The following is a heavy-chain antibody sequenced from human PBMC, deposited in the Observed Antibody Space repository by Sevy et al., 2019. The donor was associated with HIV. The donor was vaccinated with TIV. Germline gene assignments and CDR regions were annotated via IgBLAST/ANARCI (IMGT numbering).Heavy chain of an antibody. CDR2: IRSKTYDATP. Sequence: GGSLRLSCTVSGFVFADHAMSWFRQAPGNGLEWVGFIRSKTYDATPEYAASVKGRFTISRDDSKSTAYLHINSLNTGDTAVYYCASRSDSYFYYFDYSGQGAVVTVSS. V-gene: IGHV3-49*03. D-gene: IGHD3-22*01. CDR3: ASRSDSYFYYFDY. CDR1: GFVFADHA. J-gene: IGHJ4*02.